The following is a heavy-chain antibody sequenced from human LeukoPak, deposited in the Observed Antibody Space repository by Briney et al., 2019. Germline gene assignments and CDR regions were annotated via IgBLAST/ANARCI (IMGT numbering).Heavy chain of an antibody. CDR3: AKESQRGYSYGYIRDYFDS. Sequence: GGSLRLSCAASGFSFSNYGMHWVRQAPGKGLEWVAFIRYDGSNKYYADSVKGRFTISRDKSKNTLYLQMNSLRVEDTAVYYCAKESQRGYSYGYIRDYFDSWGQGTLVTVSS. CDR1: GFSFSNYG. CDR2: IRYDGSNK. D-gene: IGHD5-18*01. J-gene: IGHJ4*02. V-gene: IGHV3-30*02.